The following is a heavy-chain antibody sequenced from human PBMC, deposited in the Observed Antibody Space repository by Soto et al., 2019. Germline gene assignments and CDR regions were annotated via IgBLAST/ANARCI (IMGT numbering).Heavy chain of an antibody. J-gene: IGHJ4*02. CDR1: GGSISSYY. D-gene: IGHD1-7*01. Sequence: PSETLSLTCTVSGGSISSYYWSWIRQPPGKGLEWIGYIYFSGSANYNPSLKSRVTISVDTSKNQFSLRLSSVTAADTAAYYCARGTLLHWNYVPFDYWGQGTLVTVSS. CDR2: IYFSGSA. V-gene: IGHV4-59*01. CDR3: ARGTLLHWNYVPFDY.